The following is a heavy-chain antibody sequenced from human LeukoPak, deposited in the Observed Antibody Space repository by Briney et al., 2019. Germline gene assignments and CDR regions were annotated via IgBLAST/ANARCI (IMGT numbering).Heavy chain of an antibody. CDR2: ISYDGSNK. CDR3: ARDAEELLWAFDI. CDR1: GFAFSSYA. D-gene: IGHD1-26*01. V-gene: IGHV3-30-3*01. Sequence: GGALLLSCAASGFAFSSYAMHWVRPAPGRGLEWVAVISYDGSNKYYADSVKGRFTISRDNSKNTLYLQMNSLRAEDTAVYYCARDAEELLWAFDIWGQGTMVTVSS. J-gene: IGHJ3*02.